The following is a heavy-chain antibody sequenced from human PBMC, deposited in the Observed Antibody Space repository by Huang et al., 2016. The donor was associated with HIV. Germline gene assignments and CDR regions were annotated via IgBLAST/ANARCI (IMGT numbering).Heavy chain of an antibody. J-gene: IGHJ3*02. D-gene: IGHD1-7*01. Sequence: EVQLVESGGGLVRPGGSLTLSCAASGFTFSAYSMSWVRQAPGKGMECVSHISGSSTYIYDVDSVKGRFAISRDNAKNLLFLQMNSLRAEDTALYYCARRYNWNYVAHGFDIWGQGTMVTVSS. CDR1: GFTFSAYS. CDR2: ISGSSTYI. CDR3: ARRYNWNYVAHGFDI. V-gene: IGHV3-21*06.